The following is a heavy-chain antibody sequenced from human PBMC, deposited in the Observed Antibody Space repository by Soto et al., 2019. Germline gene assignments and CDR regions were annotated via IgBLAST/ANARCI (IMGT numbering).Heavy chain of an antibody. Sequence: GGSLRLSCAASGFTFSSYAMSWVRQAPGKGLEWVSAISGSGGSTYYADSVKGRFTISRDNSKNTLYLQMNSLRAEDTAVYYCAKDLVVVPAAIRDAFDIWGQGTMVTVSS. CDR3: AKDLVVVPAAIRDAFDI. V-gene: IGHV3-23*01. CDR1: GFTFSSYA. D-gene: IGHD2-2*02. CDR2: ISGSGGST. J-gene: IGHJ3*02.